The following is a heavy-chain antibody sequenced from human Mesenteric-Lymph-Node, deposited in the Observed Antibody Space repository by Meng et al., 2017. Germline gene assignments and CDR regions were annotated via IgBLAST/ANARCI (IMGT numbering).Heavy chain of an antibody. CDR1: GYTFTTNG. Sequence: ASVKVSCKASGYTFTTNGLTWVRQAPGQGLEWVGWISGYNGDTNYAQKLQGSVTLTTETSTSTAYTELRSLRSDDTAVYYCARRADSGINDYWGQGTLVTVSS. D-gene: IGHD3-10*01. V-gene: IGHV1-18*01. J-gene: IGHJ4*02. CDR2: ISGYNGDT. CDR3: ARRADSGINDY.